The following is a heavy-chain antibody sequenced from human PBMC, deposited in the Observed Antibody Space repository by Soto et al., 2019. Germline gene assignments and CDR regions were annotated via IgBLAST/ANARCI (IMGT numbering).Heavy chain of an antibody. D-gene: IGHD4-17*01. V-gene: IGHV1-69*02. CDR3: ARATTVTTNNWFDP. CDR2: IIPILGIA. CDR1: GGTFSSYT. Sequence: QVQLVQSGAEVKKPGSSVKVSCKASGGTFSSYTISWVRQAPGQGLEWMGRIIPILGIANYAQKFQGRVTITADKSTSTAYMELSSLKSEDTAVYYCARATTVTTNNWFDPWGQGTLVTVSS. J-gene: IGHJ5*02.